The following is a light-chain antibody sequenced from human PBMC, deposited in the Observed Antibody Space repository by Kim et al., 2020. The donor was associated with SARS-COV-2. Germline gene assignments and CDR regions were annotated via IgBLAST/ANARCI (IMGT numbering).Light chain of an antibody. CDR3: QQSYASPT. V-gene: IGKV1-39*01. J-gene: IGKJ5*01. CDR2: TAS. CDR1: QYISKD. Sequence: SASVGDRVTITCRASQYISKDLNWYPQRQGKAPTHLIYTASSLQSGVPSRFSGSGSGTDFPLTITCLQPEDFATYYCQQSYASPTFGQGTRLEI.